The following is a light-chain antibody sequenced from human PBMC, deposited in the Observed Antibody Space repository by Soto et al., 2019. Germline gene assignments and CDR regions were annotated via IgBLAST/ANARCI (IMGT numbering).Light chain of an antibody. CDR1: QAINHY. CDR3: QHLNNYPIT. CDR2: GAS. J-gene: IGKJ5*01. V-gene: IGKV1-9*01. Sequence: DIQLTQSPSFLFASVGDTVTITCRASQAINHYLAWYQQKPGKGPKLLIYGASTLQSGVPSRFSGSGSGTEFTLTISSLQPEDFATYYCQHLNNYPITFGQGTRLEIK.